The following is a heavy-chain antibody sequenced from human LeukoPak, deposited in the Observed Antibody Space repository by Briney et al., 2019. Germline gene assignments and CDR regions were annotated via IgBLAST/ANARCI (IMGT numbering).Heavy chain of an antibody. CDR2: IYYNGDT. D-gene: IGHD4-11*01. CDR3: ARGPNTAGNYRAFDL. Sequence: SETLSLTCTVSSGSISSTTYYWAWIRQPPGKGLEWIGSIYYNGDTYYNPSLKSRVIISADTSKNQFSLKLTSVTAADTAAYYCARGPNTAGNYRAFDLWAKGQRTPSLQ. J-gene: IGHJ3*01. V-gene: IGHV4-39*07. CDR1: SGSISSTTYY.